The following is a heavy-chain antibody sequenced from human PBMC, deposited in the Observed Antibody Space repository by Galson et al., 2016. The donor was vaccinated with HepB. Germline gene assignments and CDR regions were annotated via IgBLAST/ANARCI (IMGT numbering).Heavy chain of an antibody. D-gene: IGHD3/OR15-3a*01. Sequence: SLRLSCAVSGLTFNRYAMTWVRQAPGMPLEWVSTIRSRGATYYADSAKGRFTISRDHSENMGYLQMRRLRAEDTAVYFCAKPLRMDSFTMTVLVKTLGSFDVWGQGTMVTVA. CDR1: GLTFNRYA. V-gene: IGHV3-23*01. CDR3: AKPLRMDSFTMTVLVKTLGSFDV. J-gene: IGHJ3*01. CDR2: IRSRGAT.